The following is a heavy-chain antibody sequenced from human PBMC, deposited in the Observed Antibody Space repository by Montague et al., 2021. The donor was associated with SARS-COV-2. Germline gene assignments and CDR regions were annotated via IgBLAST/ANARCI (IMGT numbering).Heavy chain of an antibody. CDR2: TYYMSKWYS. D-gene: IGHD6-19*01. V-gene: IGHV6-1*01. Sequence: SAISGDSVSSNSLTWSWLRQSPPRGPEWLARTYYMSKWYSDYAPSVRGRLTVNPDASKNEFSLELNYVTPEDTAVYYCVRYSGWFYFDFWGQGTLVTVSS. CDR3: VRYSGWFYFDF. CDR1: GDSVSSNSLT. J-gene: IGHJ4*02.